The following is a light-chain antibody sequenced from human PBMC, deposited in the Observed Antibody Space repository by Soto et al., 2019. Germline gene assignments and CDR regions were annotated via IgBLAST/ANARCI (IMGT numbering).Light chain of an antibody. CDR1: NSNIASNT. CDR2: SNN. J-gene: IGLJ1*01. CDR3: AAWDDSLNGYV. V-gene: IGLV1-44*01. Sequence: QSVLTQPPSASETPGQTVSISCSGSNSNIASNTVNWYQQLPGTAPKTLIYSNNQRPSGVPDRFSGSKSGTSGSLAISGLLSEDEADYYCAAWDDSLNGYVFGTGTKLTVL.